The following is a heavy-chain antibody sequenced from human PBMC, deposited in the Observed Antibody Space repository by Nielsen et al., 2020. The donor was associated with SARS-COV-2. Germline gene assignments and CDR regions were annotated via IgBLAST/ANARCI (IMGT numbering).Heavy chain of an antibody. CDR2: IIPIFGTA. J-gene: IGHJ6*03. CDR3: ARDSNWNDRRYYYMDV. Sequence: WVGQAPGQGLEWMGGIIPIFGTANYAQKFQGRVTITADESTSTAYMELSSLRSEDTAVYYCARDSNWNDRRYYYMDVWGKGTTVTVSS. V-gene: IGHV1-69*01. D-gene: IGHD1-1*01.